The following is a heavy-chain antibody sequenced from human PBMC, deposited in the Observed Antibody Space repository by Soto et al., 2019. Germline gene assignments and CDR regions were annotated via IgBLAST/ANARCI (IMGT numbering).Heavy chain of an antibody. Sequence: ASVKVSCKASAYTFTSYGINWVRQAPGQGLEWMGWISAYNGNTNYAQKLQGRVTMTTDTSTSTAYMELRSLRSDDTAVYYCAIPLYCSGNGCAFDIWGQGTMVTVSS. V-gene: IGHV1-18*01. D-gene: IGHD2-15*01. CDR3: AIPLYCSGNGCAFDI. CDR1: AYTFTSYG. CDR2: ISAYNGNT. J-gene: IGHJ3*02.